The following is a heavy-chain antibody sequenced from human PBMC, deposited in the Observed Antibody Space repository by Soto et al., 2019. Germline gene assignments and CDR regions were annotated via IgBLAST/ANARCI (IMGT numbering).Heavy chain of an antibody. V-gene: IGHV1-18*01. CDR1: GYRNTSNG. CDR2: ISAYNGNT. Sequence: SVKLSCEACGYRNTSNGISWVRQAPEQGLEWMGWISAYNGNTNYAQKLQGRVTMTTDTSTSTAYMELRSLRSDDTAVYYCAVLGWGYCSGGSCPDYWGQGTLVTVSS. D-gene: IGHD2-15*01. J-gene: IGHJ4*02. CDR3: AVLGWGYCSGGSCPDY.